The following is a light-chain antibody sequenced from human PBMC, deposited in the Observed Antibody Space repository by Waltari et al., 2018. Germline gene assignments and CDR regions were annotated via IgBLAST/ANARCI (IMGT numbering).Light chain of an antibody. J-gene: IGKJ1*01. CDR2: DSF. CDR3: HQYDTSPQT. CDR1: QNIRGAY. Sequence: LSCRARQNIRGAYLAWYQQRPGQAPRLLIYDSFIRATGIPDRFSGSGSGADFTLTISSLAPEDSAVYFCHQYDTSPQTFGQGTKVSIK. V-gene: IGKV3-20*01.